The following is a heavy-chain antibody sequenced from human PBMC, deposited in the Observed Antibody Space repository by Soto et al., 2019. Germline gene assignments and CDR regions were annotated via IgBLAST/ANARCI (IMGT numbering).Heavy chain of an antibody. J-gene: IGHJ6*02. D-gene: IGHD2-2*01. Sequence: GGSLRLSCAASGFTFDDYAMHWVRQAPGKGLEWVSGISWNSGSIGYADSVKGRFTISRDNAKNSLYLQMNSLRAEDTALYYCAKVPAQYYYYYGMDVWGQGTTVTVSS. CDR1: GFTFDDYA. CDR3: AKVPAQYYYYYGMDV. V-gene: IGHV3-9*01. CDR2: ISWNSGSI.